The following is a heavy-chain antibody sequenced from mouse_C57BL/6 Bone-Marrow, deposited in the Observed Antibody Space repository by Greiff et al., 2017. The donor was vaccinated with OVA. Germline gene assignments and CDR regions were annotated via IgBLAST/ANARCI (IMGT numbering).Heavy chain of an antibody. Sequence: DVKLVESGPELVKPGDSVKISCKASGYSFTGYFMNWVMQSHGKSLEWIGRINPYNGDTFYNQKFKGKATLTVDKSSSTAHMELRSLTSEDSAVYYCARGALRRRGYYAMDYWGQGTSVTVSS. CDR1: GYSFTGYF. J-gene: IGHJ4*01. CDR3: ARGALRRRGYYAMDY. V-gene: IGHV1-20*01. D-gene: IGHD2-4*01. CDR2: INPYNGDT.